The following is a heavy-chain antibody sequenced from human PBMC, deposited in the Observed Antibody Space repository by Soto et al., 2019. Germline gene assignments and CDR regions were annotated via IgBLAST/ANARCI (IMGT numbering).Heavy chain of an antibody. D-gene: IGHD1-26*01. V-gene: IGHV3-13*01. CDR2: IGTLGDT. CDR1: GFILSTHD. Sequence: QLVASGGGLVQPGGSLRLSCVASGFILSTHDLHWVRDTPGEGLEWVSGIGTLGDTFYGASVKGRFTISRDNSNNTVSLQMNSLRAEDAAVYYCAKDRSPGATTWNVYWGQGTLVTVSS. CDR3: AKDRSPGATTWNVY. J-gene: IGHJ4*02.